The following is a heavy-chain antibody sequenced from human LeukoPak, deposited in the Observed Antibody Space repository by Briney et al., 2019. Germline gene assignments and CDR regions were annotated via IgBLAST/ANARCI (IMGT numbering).Heavy chain of an antibody. CDR3: ARGQVAGTAY. V-gene: IGHV3-23*01. Sequence: GGSLRLSCAASGFTFSSYAMSWVRQAPGKGLEWVSAISGSGGSTYYADSVKGRFTISRDNAKNSLYLQINSLRAEDTAVYYCARGQVAGTAYWGQGTLVTVSS. CDR2: ISGSGGST. J-gene: IGHJ4*02. D-gene: IGHD6-19*01. CDR1: GFTFSSYA.